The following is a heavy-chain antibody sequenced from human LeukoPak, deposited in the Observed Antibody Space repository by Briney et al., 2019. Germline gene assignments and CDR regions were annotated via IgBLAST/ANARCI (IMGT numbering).Heavy chain of an antibody. V-gene: IGHV3-23*01. D-gene: IGHD5-18*01. CDR2: ISGSGGST. J-gene: IGHJ4*02. Sequence: GGSLRLSCTVSGFTVSINSMSWVRQAPGKGLEWVSAISGSGGSTYYADSVKGRFTISRDNSKNTLYLQMNSLRAEDTAVYYCAKDGHGYSLGNYWGQGTLVTVSS. CDR1: GFTVSINS. CDR3: AKDGHGYSLGNY.